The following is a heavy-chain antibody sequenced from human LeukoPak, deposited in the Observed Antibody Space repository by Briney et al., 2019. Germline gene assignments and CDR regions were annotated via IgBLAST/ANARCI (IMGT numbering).Heavy chain of an antibody. Sequence: GGSLRLSCATSGFTFSSYALNWVRQAPEKGLEWIAGISASSGNTFYADSVKGRFTISRDSSKSTLFLQMNSLRAEDTAVYYCAKVSCGGNCFYAFDVWGRGTMVAVPS. CDR2: ISASSGNT. V-gene: IGHV3-23*01. D-gene: IGHD2-21*02. CDR3: AKVSCGGNCFYAFDV. CDR1: GFTFSSYA. J-gene: IGHJ3*01.